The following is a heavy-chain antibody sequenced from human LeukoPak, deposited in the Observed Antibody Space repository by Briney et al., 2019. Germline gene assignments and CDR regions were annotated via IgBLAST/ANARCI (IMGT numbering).Heavy chain of an antibody. J-gene: IGHJ4*02. Sequence: GGSLRLSCAASGFTFSSYWMHWVRRAPGKGLVWVAAVSASGGTPYYADSVKGRLTISRDNSKNTLYLQMNSLRPEDTAVFYCARPIRLTGGLYYFDYWGQGTLVTVSS. CDR3: ARPIRLTGGLYYFDY. D-gene: IGHD1-20*01. V-gene: IGHV3-23*01. CDR1: GFTFSSYW. CDR2: VSASGGTP.